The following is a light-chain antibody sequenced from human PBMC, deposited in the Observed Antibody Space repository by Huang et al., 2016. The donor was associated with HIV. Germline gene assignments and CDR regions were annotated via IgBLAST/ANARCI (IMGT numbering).Light chain of an antibody. CDR2: GSS. V-gene: IGKV3-15*01. CDR3: QQYNNWPPMT. Sequence: EIVMTQSPATLSVSPGERATLSSRASQSISSDLAWDQQKPGQAPRLLIYGSSTRATGIPARFSGSGSGTECTLTISALQSEDFAVYYCQQYNNWPPMTFGQGTKVEIK. CDR1: QSISSD. J-gene: IGKJ1*01.